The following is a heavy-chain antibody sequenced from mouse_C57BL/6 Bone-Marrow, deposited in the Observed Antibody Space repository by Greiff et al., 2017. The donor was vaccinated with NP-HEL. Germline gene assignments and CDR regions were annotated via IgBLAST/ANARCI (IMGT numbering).Heavy chain of an antibody. Sequence: QVQLQQPGAELVKPGASVKLSCKASGYTFTSYWMHWVKQRPGQDLEWIGMIHPNSGSTNYNEKFKSKATLTVDKSSSTAYMQLSSLTSEDSAVYYCARDSSGWFAYWGQGTLVTVSA. D-gene: IGHD3-2*02. CDR2: IHPNSGST. V-gene: IGHV1-64*01. CDR1: GYTFTSYW. CDR3: ARDSSGWFAY. J-gene: IGHJ3*01.